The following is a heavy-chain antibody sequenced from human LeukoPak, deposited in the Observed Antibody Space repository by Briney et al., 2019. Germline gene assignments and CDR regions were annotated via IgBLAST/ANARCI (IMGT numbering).Heavy chain of an antibody. CDR1: GFTLSSYA. D-gene: IGHD3-3*01. V-gene: IGHV3-23*01. CDR2: ISGSGGRT. Sequence: GGSLRLSCAASGFTLSSYAMSRVRQAPGKGLEWVSGISGSGGRTYYADSVKGRFTISRDNSKNTLYLQMNSLRAEDTAVYYCAKDWRASNYFDYWGQGTLVTASS. J-gene: IGHJ4*02. CDR3: AKDWRASNYFDY.